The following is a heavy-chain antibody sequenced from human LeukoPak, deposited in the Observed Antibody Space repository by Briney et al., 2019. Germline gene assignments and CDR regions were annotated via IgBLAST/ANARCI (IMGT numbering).Heavy chain of an antibody. CDR2: INSDGSST. CDR1: GFTFSSYW. CDR3: ARGGSDTAMAHDY. Sequence: GGSLRLSCAASGFTFSSYWMHWVRQAPGKGLVWVSRINSDGSSTSYADSVKGRFTISRDNAKNTLYLQMNSLRAEDTAVYFCARGGSDTAMAHDYWGQGTLVTVSS. V-gene: IGHV3-74*01. J-gene: IGHJ4*02. D-gene: IGHD5-18*01.